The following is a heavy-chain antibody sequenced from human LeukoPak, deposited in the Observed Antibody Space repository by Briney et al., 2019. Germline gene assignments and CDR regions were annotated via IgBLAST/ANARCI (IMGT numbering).Heavy chain of an antibody. V-gene: IGHV3-73*01. CDR1: GFTFSGSA. CDR2: IRSKANSYAT. Sequence: GGSLKLSCAASGFTFSGSAMHWVRQASGKGLEWVGRIRSKANSYATAYAASVKGRFAISRDDSKNTAYLQMNSLRAEDTAVYYCAGDLGGYDASGRDPFDYWGQGTLVTVSS. J-gene: IGHJ4*02. CDR3: AGDLGGYDASGRDPFDY. D-gene: IGHD5-12*01.